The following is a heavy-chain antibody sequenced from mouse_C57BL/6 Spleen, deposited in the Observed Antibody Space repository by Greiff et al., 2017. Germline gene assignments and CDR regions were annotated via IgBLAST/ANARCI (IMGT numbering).Heavy chain of an antibody. J-gene: IGHJ4*01. V-gene: IGHV2-3*01. Sequence: QVQLQQSGPGLVAPSQSLSITCPVSGFSLTSYGVSWVRQPPGKGLEWLGVLWGDGSTNYHSALISRLSISKDNSKSHDVLKLNSLQTDDTATYYCAKREGSSWIMDYWGQGTSVTVSS. CDR1: GFSLTSYG. D-gene: IGHD1-1*01. CDR3: AKREGSSWIMDY. CDR2: LWGDGST.